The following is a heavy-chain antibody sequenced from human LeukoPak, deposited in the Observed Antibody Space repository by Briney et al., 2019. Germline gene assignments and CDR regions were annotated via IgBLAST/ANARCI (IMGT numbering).Heavy chain of an antibody. CDR2: ISVYNGNT. V-gene: IGHV1-18*01. CDR3: ARSEVGALVDY. J-gene: IGHJ4*02. CDR1: GYTFTSYD. Sequence: GASVKVSCKASGYTFTSYDITWVRQTPGQGLEWMGWISVYNGNTKYAQKVEGRVTITTDTSTSTAYMELGSLRSDDTAVYYCARSEVGALVDYWGQGTLVTVSS. D-gene: IGHD1-26*01.